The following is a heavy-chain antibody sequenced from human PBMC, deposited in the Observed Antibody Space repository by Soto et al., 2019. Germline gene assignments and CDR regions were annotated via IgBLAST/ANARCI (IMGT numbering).Heavy chain of an antibody. D-gene: IGHD1-1*01. CDR1: GGSISSGGYF. Sequence: SETLSLTCTVSGGSISSGGYFWSWVRQPPGKGLEWIGYIYYSGNIYYNPSLRSRVTISVDTSKNQFSLKMSSVTAADTAVYSCARGWVQSHYFDYWGQGTLVTVSS. V-gene: IGHV4-31*03. CDR2: IYYSGNI. J-gene: IGHJ4*02. CDR3: ARGWVQSHYFDY.